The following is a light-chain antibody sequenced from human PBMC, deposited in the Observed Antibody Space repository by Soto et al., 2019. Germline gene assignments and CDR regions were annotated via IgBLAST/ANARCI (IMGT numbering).Light chain of an antibody. CDR2: EVS. J-gene: IGLJ1*01. V-gene: IGLV2-14*01. CDR3: SSYTISSNYV. CDR1: SSDVGGYNY. Sequence: QSVLTQPASVSGSPGQSITISCTGTSSDVGGYNYVSWYQQHPGKAPKLMIYEVSNRPSGVSNRFSGSKSGNTASLNISGLQAEDEADYYCSSYTISSNYVFGTGTKLTVL.